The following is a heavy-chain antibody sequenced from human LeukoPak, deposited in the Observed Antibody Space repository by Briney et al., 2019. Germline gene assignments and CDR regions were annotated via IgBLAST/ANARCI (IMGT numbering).Heavy chain of an antibody. CDR3: ARDLPYYDFWSGYAAYYYGMDV. J-gene: IGHJ6*02. Sequence: ASVKVSCKASGYTFTSYGISWVRQAPGQGLEWMGWISAYNGNTNYAQKLQGRATMTTDTSTSTAYMELRSLRSDDTAVYYCARDLPYYDFWSGYAAYYYGMDVWGQGTTVTVSS. CDR2: ISAYNGNT. V-gene: IGHV1-18*01. D-gene: IGHD3-3*01. CDR1: GYTFTSYG.